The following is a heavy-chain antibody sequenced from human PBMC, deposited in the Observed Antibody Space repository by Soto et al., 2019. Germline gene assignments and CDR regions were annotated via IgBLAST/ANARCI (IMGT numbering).Heavy chain of an antibody. D-gene: IGHD6-13*01. J-gene: IGHJ5*02. V-gene: IGHV1-18*01. CDR2: ISAYNGNT. Sequence: QVQLVQSGAEVKKPGASVKVSCKASGYTFTSYGISWVRQAPGQGLEWMGWISAYNGNTNYAQKLQGRVTMTTDTSTSTADRELRSLRSDDTAVYYCARRSGYSSSRDWFDPWGQGTLVTVSS. CDR3: ARRSGYSSSRDWFDP. CDR1: GYTFTSYG.